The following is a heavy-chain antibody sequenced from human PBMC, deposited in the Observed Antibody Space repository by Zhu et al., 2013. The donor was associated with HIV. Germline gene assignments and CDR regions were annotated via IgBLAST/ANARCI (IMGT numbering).Heavy chain of an antibody. Sequence: VQLQESGPGLVKPSQTLSLTCTVSGGSISSGGYYWSWIRQHPGKGLEWIGYIYYSGSTYYNPSLKSRVTISVDTSKNQFSLKLSSVTAADTAVYYCARRGIAAAGIWIDWFDPWGQGTLVTVSS. CDR1: GGSISSGGYY. CDR2: IYYSGST. V-gene: IGHV4-31*03. J-gene: IGHJ5*02. D-gene: IGHD6-13*01. CDR3: ARRGIAAAGIWIDWFDP.